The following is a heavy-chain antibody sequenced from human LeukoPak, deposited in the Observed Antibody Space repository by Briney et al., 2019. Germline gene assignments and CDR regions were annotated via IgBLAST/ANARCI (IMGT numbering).Heavy chain of an antibody. CDR3: ARVRSGSYWF. V-gene: IGHV4-39*07. D-gene: IGHD1-26*01. CDR1: GGSISSSSYY. J-gene: IGHJ4*02. CDR2: IYYSGST. Sequence: PSETLSLTCTVSGGSISSSSYYWGWIRQPPWKGLEWIGSIYYSGSTYYNPSLKSRVTISVDTSKNQFSLKLSSVTAADTAVYYCARVRSGSYWFWGQGTLVTVSS.